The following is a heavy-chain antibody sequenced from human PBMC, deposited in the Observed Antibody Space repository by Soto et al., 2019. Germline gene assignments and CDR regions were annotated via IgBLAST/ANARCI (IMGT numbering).Heavy chain of an antibody. CDR2: IYYSGST. V-gene: IGHV4-59*08. Sequence: SETLSLTCTVSGGSSSNYYWSWIRQPPGKGLEWIGYIYYSGSTRYNPSLKSRVTISVDTSKNQFSLKLSSVTAADTAVYYCARHGPIAAAGTVFDYWGQGTLVTVSS. CDR1: GGSSSNYY. J-gene: IGHJ4*02. CDR3: ARHGPIAAAGTVFDY. D-gene: IGHD6-13*01.